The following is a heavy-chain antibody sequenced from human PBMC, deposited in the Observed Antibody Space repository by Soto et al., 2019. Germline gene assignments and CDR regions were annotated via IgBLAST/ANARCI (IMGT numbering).Heavy chain of an antibody. CDR2: IKQDGSEK. J-gene: IGHJ4*02. V-gene: IGHV3-7*03. CDR1: GFTFSSYA. Sequence: GGSLRLSCAASGFTFSSYAMSWVRQAPGKGLEWVANIKQDGSEKYYVDSVKGRFTISRDNAKNSLYLQMNSLRAEDTAVYYCARDRGGYSYGSDYWGQGTLVTVSS. CDR3: ARDRGGYSYGSDY. D-gene: IGHD5-18*01.